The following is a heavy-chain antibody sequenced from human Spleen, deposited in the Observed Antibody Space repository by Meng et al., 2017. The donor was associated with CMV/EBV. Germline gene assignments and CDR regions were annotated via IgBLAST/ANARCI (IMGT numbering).Heavy chain of an antibody. Sequence: ASVKVSCKASGYTFTGYYIHWVRQAPGQGLEWMGVIDPSSGGTGYAQKFKGRVTMTRDTSTTTVYMELSSLKSEDTAVYFWARKYCIGGSCYSSGGNWFDPWGQGSLVTVSS. V-gene: IGHV1-46*01. D-gene: IGHD2-15*01. CDR2: IDPSSGGT. J-gene: IGHJ5*02. CDR1: GYTFTGYY. CDR3: ARKYCIGGSCYSSGGNWFDP.